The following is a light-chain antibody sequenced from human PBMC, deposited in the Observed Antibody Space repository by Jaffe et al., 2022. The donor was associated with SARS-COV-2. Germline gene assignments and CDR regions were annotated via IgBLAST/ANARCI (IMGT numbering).Light chain of an antibody. Sequence: QSALTQPASVSGSPGQSITISCIGTSSDIGGYNYVSWYQHHPGKAPKLMIYDVTNRPSGVSNRFSGSKSGNTASLTISGLQTDDEADYYCSSYTTSNSWVFGGGTKLTVL. V-gene: IGLV2-14*03. CDR2: DVT. CDR3: SSYTTSNSWV. J-gene: IGLJ3*02. CDR1: SSDIGGYNY.